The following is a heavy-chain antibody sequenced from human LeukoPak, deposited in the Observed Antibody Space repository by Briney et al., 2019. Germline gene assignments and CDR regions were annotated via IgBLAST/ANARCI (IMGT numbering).Heavy chain of an antibody. J-gene: IGHJ1*01. CDR3: AGDDYGDSFRYFQH. D-gene: IGHD4-17*01. CDR1: GYTFTNYD. Sequence: GASVKVSCKASGYTFTNYDINWVRQATGQGLEWMGWMNPNSGNTGYARKFQGRVTITRNTSISTAYMELSSLRSEDTAVYYCAGDDYGDSFRYFQHWGQGTLVTVSS. V-gene: IGHV1-8*03. CDR2: MNPNSGNT.